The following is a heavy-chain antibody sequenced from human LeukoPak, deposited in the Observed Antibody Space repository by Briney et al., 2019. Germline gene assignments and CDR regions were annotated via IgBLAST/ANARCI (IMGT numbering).Heavy chain of an antibody. CDR3: ARDGSRGYSYGYSDS. Sequence: GGSLRLSCAASGFTFSNYWMNWVRQTPGKGLEWVALIKKDGSEKYYVDSVKGRFTISRDNAKNSLYLQMNSLRAEDTAVYYCARDGSRGYSYGYSDSWGQGTLVTVSS. J-gene: IGHJ4*02. CDR1: GFTFSNYW. V-gene: IGHV3-7*01. D-gene: IGHD5-18*01. CDR2: IKKDGSEK.